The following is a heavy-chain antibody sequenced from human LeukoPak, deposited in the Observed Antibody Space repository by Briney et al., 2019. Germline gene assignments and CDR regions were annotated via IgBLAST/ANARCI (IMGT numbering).Heavy chain of an antibody. CDR3: ATPRMVRGVIISSDY. V-gene: IGHV3-23*01. D-gene: IGHD3-10*01. Sequence: GGSLRLSCAASGFTFSNYAMTWVRQAPGKGLEWVSVIGRTGDIFYADSVKGRFTISRDKSKNTLYLQMNSLRAEDTAVYYCATPRMVRGVIISSDYWGQGTLVTVSS. J-gene: IGHJ4*02. CDR2: IGRTGDI. CDR1: GFTFSNYA.